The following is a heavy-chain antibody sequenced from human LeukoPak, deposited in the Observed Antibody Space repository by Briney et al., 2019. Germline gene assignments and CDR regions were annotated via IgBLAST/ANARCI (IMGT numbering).Heavy chain of an antibody. J-gene: IGHJ4*02. CDR1: GFTFNNYA. CDR3: AKDLTGTTAY. D-gene: IGHD1-20*01. Sequence: GGSLRLSCAASGFTFNNYAMHWVRQAPGKGLEWVAVVTYDGNNQYYADSVKGRFTVSRDNSRNTVNLQMNSLRAEDTAVYYCAKDLTGTTAYWGQGTLVTVSS. V-gene: IGHV3-30-3*01. CDR2: VTYDGNNQ.